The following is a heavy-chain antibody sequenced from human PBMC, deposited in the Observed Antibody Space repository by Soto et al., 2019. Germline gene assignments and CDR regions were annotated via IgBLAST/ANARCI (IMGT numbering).Heavy chain of an antibody. D-gene: IGHD3-3*01. CDR1: GFTFSSYG. Sequence: QEQLVESGGGVVQPGRSLRLSYAASGFTFSSYGMHWVRQAPGKGQEWVAVIGYDGSNNYYADSVKGRLTISRDNSKNTLYLQMNSLRAEDTAVYYCARAETPFTIFGVVPYYYYMGVWGKGTTVTVSS. V-gene: IGHV3-33*01. CDR2: IGYDGSNN. CDR3: ARAETPFTIFGVVPYYYYMGV. J-gene: IGHJ6*03.